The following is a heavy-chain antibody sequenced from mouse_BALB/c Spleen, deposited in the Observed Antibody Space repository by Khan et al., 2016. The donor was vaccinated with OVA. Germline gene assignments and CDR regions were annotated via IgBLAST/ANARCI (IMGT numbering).Heavy chain of an antibody. CDR1: GSSITRDYA. V-gene: IGHV3-2*02. D-gene: IGHD1-1*01. CDR2: ISYSGNT. J-gene: IGHJ2*01. Sequence: VQLQQSGPGLVKPSQSLSLTCTVTGSSITRDYAWNWIRQLPGNKLEWMGFISYSGNTNYNPSLKSRISITRDTSKNQFFLQLNSVTTEDTATYYCARVYGGDFDYWGQGTTRTVSS. CDR3: ARVYGGDFDY.